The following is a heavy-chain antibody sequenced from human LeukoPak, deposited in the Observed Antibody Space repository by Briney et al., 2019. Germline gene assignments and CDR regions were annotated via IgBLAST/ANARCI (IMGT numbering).Heavy chain of an antibody. V-gene: IGHV1-18*01. J-gene: IGHJ4*02. CDR1: GYTFTSYG. CDR3: ARRHCSGGSCYLGSMDY. CDR2: INAGNGNT. Sequence: ASVKVSCKASGYTFTSYGISWVRQAPGQGLEWMGWINAGNGNTKYSQKFQGRVTITRDTSASTAYMELSSLRSEDTAVYYCARRHCSGGSCYLGSMDYWGQGTLVTVSS. D-gene: IGHD2-15*01.